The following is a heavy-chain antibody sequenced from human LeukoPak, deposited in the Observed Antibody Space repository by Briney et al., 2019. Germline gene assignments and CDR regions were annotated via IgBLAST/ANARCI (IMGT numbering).Heavy chain of an antibody. J-gene: IGHJ4*02. CDR3: ARDRGWRLFDY. CDR2: ISYDGSNK. V-gene: IGHV3-30-3*01. D-gene: IGHD6-19*01. CDR1: GFTFSSYS. Sequence: GRSLRLSCAASGFTFSSYSMHWVRQAPGKGLEWVAVISYDGSNKYYADSVKGRFTISRDNSMNTLYLQMNRLRAEDTAVYYCARDRGWRLFDYWGQGTLVTVSS.